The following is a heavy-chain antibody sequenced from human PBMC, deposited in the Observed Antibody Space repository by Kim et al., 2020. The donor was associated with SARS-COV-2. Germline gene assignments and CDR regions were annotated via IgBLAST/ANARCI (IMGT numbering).Heavy chain of an antibody. J-gene: IGHJ6*03. Sequence: YADSVKGRFTISRHNSKNALYLQMNSLRAEDTAVYYCARARIYYYYYMDVWGKGTTVTVSS. CDR3: ARARIYYYYYMDV. D-gene: IGHD2-15*01. V-gene: IGHV3-53*04.